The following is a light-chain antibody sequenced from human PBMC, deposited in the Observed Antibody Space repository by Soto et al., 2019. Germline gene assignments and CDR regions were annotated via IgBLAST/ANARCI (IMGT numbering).Light chain of an antibody. V-gene: IGKV3-11*01. J-gene: IGKJ5*01. CDR2: GAS. CDR3: QQRSNWPRT. CDR1: QSLTNPY. Sequence: ENVLTQSPGTLSLSPGDRATLLCRARQSLTNPYIAWYQQKPGQAPRLLIYGASNRATGIPARFSGSGSGTDFTLTISSLEPEDFAVYYCQQRSNWPRTFGQGTRLEI.